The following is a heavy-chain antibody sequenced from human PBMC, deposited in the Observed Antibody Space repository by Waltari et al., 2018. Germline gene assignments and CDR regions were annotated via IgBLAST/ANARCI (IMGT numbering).Heavy chain of an antibody. V-gene: IGHV4-31*03. CDR3: ASFSSGPPLFDY. J-gene: IGHJ4*02. CDR1: CGSIGSGGYY. D-gene: IGHD6-19*01. CDR2: IYYSGTT. Sequence: QVQLQESGPGLVTPSQTLSLTCTVSCGSIGSGGYYWSWTRQHPGKGLEWIGYIYYSGTTYYHPSLKSRVTISVDTSKNQFSLKLSSVTAADTAVYYCASFSSGPPLFDYWGQGTLVTVSS.